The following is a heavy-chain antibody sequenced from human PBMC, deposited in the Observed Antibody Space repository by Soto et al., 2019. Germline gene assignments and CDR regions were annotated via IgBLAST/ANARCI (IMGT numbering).Heavy chain of an antibody. Sequence: PSETLSLTCSVYVGSFRGYYWSWIRQPPGKGLEGIGEINHSGSTNYNPSLKSRVTISVDTSKNQFSLKLSSVAAADTAVYYCARGWRYCSSTSCYTFRYYYYGMDVSGEGTTGT. V-gene: IGHV4-34*01. CDR2: INHSGST. CDR1: VGSFRGYY. D-gene: IGHD2-2*02. CDR3: ARGWRYCSSTSCYTFRYYYYGMDV. J-gene: IGHJ6*02.